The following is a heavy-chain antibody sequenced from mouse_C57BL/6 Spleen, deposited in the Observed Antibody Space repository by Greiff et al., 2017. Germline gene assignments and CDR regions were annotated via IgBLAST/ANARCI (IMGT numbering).Heavy chain of an antibody. Sequence: VQLQQSGPELVKPGASVKISCKASGYAFSSSWMNWVKQRPGKGLEWIGRIYPGDGDTNYNGKFKGKATLTADKSSSTAYMQLSSLTSEDSAVYFCAMNYGSIFDYWGQGTTLTVSS. CDR2: IYPGDGDT. D-gene: IGHD1-1*01. J-gene: IGHJ2*01. CDR1: GYAFSSSW. V-gene: IGHV1-82*01. CDR3: AMNYGSIFDY.